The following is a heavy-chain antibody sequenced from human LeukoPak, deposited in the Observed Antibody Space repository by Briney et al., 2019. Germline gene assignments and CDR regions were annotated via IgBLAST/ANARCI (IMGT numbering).Heavy chain of an antibody. Sequence: PSETLSLTCTVSGGSISSSSYYWGWIRQPPGKGLEWIGSIYYSGSTYYNPSLKSRVTISVDTSKNQFSLKLSSVTAADTAVYYCARLRLTVDLGHFDYWGQGTLVTVSS. CDR3: ARLRLTVDLGHFDY. V-gene: IGHV4-39*01. CDR2: IYYSGST. J-gene: IGHJ4*02. D-gene: IGHD3-9*01. CDR1: GGSISSSSYY.